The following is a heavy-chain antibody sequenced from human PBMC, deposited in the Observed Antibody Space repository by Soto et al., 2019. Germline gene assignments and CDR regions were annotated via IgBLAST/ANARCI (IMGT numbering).Heavy chain of an antibody. V-gene: IGHV3-33*01. J-gene: IGHJ6*03. CDR3: ARDLRKGRYMDV. CDR1: GFTFSTYG. Sequence: QVQLVESGGGVVQPGRSLRLSCAASGFTFSTYGMHWVRQAPGKGLEWVALIWSDANNKNDADSVKGRFTISRDNSKNPLYLQMNSLRDEDTAVYYCARDLRKGRYMDVWGKGTTVIVSS. CDR2: IWSDANNK.